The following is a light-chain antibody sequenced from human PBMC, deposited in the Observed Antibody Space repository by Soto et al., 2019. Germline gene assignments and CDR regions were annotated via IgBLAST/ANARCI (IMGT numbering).Light chain of an antibody. Sequence: IVMTHSPATLSVSPWERATLSCRSSQSVSSYLAWYQQKPGQAPRLLIYDASNRATGIPARFSGSGSGTDFTLTIRSLEPEDFAVYYCQQSSNWPPINCGKGTRREIK. CDR3: QQSSNWPPIN. CDR1: QSVSSY. V-gene: IGKV3-11*01. J-gene: IGKJ5*01. CDR2: DAS.